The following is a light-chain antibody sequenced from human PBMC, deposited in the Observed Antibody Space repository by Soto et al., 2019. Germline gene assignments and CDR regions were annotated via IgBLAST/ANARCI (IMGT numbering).Light chain of an antibody. V-gene: IGKV3-15*01. Sequence: EILMTQSPPTLSVSPGERATLSCRTSQSLRSDLAWYQQKPGQAPRLLIYGASTRATDVPARFSGSGSGTEFTLTIGSLQSEDSAVYYCQQYDNWPPTFGQGTRLEIK. CDR1: QSLRSD. J-gene: IGKJ5*01. CDR2: GAS. CDR3: QQYDNWPPT.